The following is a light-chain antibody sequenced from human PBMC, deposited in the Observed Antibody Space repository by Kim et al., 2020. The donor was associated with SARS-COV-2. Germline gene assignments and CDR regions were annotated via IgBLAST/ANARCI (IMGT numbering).Light chain of an antibody. CDR1: QDIANS. Sequence: ASFGDKVTITCRASQDIANSLAWYQQKPGKVPKLLIYAASTLQSGVPSRFSGSGSGTQFTLTIGSLQTEDVATYYCQKYNSAPWTFGPGTKVDIK. V-gene: IGKV1-27*01. CDR2: AAS. J-gene: IGKJ1*01. CDR3: QKYNSAPWT.